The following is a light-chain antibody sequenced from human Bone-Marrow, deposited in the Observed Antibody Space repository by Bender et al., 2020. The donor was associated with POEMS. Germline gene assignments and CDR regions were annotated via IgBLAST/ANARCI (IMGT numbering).Light chain of an antibody. CDR3: QAWDTYSVI. J-gene: IGLJ2*01. CDR2: QDT. V-gene: IGLV3-1*01. Sequence: SYEVTQPPSVSVSPGQTASITCSGDDLGDKYVAWYQQKPGQSPVLVIYQDTKRPSGIPWRFSGSNSGNTATLTISGTQAMDEADYYCQAWDTYSVIFGGGTKLTVL. CDR1: DLGDKY.